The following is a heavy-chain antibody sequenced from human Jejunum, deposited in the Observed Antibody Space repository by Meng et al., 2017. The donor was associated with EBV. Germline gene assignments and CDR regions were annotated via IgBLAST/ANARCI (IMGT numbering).Heavy chain of an antibody. J-gene: IGHJ5*02. CDR3: TGDSAHPGNDWFDP. V-gene: IGHV3-74*01. CDR2: LNEDGGIT. CDR1: VFTFSRYW. Sequence: VQLVESGGGLVQPGGSLRLSCAASVFTFSRYWMHWVRQAPGKGLVWVSRLNEDGGITTYADSVKGRFTISRDNAKNTLYLQMNSLRVEDTGVYYCTGDSAHPGNDWFDPWGLGTLVTVSS. D-gene: IGHD1-26*01.